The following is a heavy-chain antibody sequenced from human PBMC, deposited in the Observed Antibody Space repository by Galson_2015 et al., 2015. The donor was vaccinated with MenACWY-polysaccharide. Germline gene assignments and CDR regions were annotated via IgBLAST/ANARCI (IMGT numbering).Heavy chain of an antibody. Sequence: ALRLCCAASGFIFGSYRMNWVRQAPGKGREWVSYISSSSSTIHYTDSVKGRFTISRDNDKNSLYLKMNSLRAEDTAVYYCARADYLDYWGQGTLVTVSS. CDR2: ISSSSSTI. CDR3: ARADYLDY. D-gene: IGHD6-19*01. CDR1: GFIFGSYR. J-gene: IGHJ4*02. V-gene: IGHV3-48*01.